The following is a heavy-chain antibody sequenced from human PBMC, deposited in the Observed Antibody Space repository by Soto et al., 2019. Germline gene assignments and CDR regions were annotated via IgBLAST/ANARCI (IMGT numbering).Heavy chain of an antibody. CDR2: IIPILGIA. CDR1: GGTFSSYT. CDR3: ARDWSKWPRLMITFGDPFDY. Sequence: QVQLVQSGAEVKKPGSSVKVSCKASGGTFSSYTISWVRQAPGQGLEWMGRIIPILGIANYAQKFQGRVTITADKSTSTAYMELSSLRSEDTAVYYCARDWSKWPRLMITFGDPFDYWGQGTLVTVSS. J-gene: IGHJ4*02. V-gene: IGHV1-69*08. D-gene: IGHD3-16*01.